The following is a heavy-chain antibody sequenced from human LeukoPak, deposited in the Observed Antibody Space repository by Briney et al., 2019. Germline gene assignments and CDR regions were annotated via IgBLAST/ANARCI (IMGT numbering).Heavy chain of an antibody. V-gene: IGHV4-34*01. CDR2: VSHTGDT. D-gene: IGHD2-15*01. CDR3: ARTPGAFDF. CDR1: GDSFTYYH. J-gene: IGHJ4*02. Sequence: KPSETLSLTRAAYGDSFTYYHWTWIRQSPGRGLEWIGEVSHTGDTDYNPSLKNRLTISIDTSNKQFSLRLTSVTAADTAVYYCARTPGAFDFWGQGTLVTVSS.